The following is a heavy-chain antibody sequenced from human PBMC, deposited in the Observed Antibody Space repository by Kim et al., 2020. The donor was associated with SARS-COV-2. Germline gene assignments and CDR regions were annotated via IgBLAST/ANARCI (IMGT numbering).Heavy chain of an antibody. CDR2: ISGSGGST. Sequence: GGSLRLSCAASEFTFSSYAMSWVRQAPGKGLEWVSAISGSGGSTFYADSVKGRFTISRDNSRNTLYLQMNSLRAEDTALYYCAKDLYCGGDTCYSNFDYWGPGTLGTVS. J-gene: IGHJ4*01. V-gene: IGHV3-23*01. D-gene: IGHD2-15*01. CDR1: EFTFSSYA. CDR3: AKDLYCGGDTCYSNFDY.